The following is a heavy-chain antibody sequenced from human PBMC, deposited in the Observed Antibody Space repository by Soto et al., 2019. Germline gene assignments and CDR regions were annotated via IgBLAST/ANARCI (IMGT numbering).Heavy chain of an antibody. CDR2: ILPMFGAV. J-gene: IGHJ6*02. CDR1: GGTSSNFV. V-gene: IGHV1-69*06. D-gene: IGHD3-3*01. Sequence: QMRLVQSGAEVKNSGSSVKVSCKASGGTSSNFVITWVRQVPGQGLEWLGGILPMFGAVKYAQKFQDRLTIIADRSTNTASMELGSLRSEDTAVYYCARPKRSGYDRGDSYYHTMDVWGHGTTVTVS. CDR3: ARPKRSGYDRGDSYYHTMDV.